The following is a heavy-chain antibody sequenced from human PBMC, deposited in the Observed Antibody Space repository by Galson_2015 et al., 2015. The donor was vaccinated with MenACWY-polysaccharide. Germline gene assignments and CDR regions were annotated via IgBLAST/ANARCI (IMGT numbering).Heavy chain of an antibody. CDR1: GFAFSTYG. CDR3: ARLSFSIAVVVYYGMDV. D-gene: IGHD6-19*01. V-gene: IGHV3-30*03. J-gene: IGHJ6*02. CDR2: ISYDGSNK. Sequence: SLRLSCAASGFAFSTYGMHWVRQAPGKGLEWVAVISYDGSNKYYAESVKGRFTISRDNSNNTLSLQMNSLRTEDTAVYYCARLSFSIAVVVYYGMDVWGQGTTVAVSS.